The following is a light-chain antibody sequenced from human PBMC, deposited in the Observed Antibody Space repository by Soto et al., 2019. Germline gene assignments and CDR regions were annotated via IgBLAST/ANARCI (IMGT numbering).Light chain of an antibody. V-gene: IGKV2-28*01. CDR3: MPALQTRT. CDR1: RSLLHSNGLHY. Sequence: AMTQAPISLHVIPGEPASISGRSSRSLLHSNGLHYLDWYLQKPGQSPQLLIYLGSTRASGVPDRFSGIGSGTDFTLKISRVEAEYVGVYYCMPALQTRTFGQGTQVDIK. CDR2: LGS. J-gene: IGKJ1*01.